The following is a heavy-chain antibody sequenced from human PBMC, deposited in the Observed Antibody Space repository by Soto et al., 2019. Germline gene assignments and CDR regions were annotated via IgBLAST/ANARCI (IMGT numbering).Heavy chain of an antibody. V-gene: IGHV3-30*04. Sequence: GGSLRLSCAASGFTFSSYAMHWVRQAPGKGLEWVAVISYDGNNKYYADSVKGRFTISRDNSKNTVYLEMNNLRAEDTAMYYCAKGGSGNYLTYYYYYGMDVWGQGTTVTVSS. CDR2: ISYDGNNK. CDR3: AKGGSGNYLTYYYYYGMDV. D-gene: IGHD3-22*01. CDR1: GFTFSSYA. J-gene: IGHJ6*02.